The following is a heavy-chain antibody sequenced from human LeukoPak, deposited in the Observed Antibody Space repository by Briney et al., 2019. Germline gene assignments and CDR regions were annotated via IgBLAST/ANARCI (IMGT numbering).Heavy chain of an antibody. V-gene: IGHV4-59*08. CDR2: IYYSGNT. CDR3: ARINWNYFDY. Sequence: PSETLSLTCAVYGGSFSGYYWSWVRQPPGKGLEWIGYIYYSGNTNYNPSLKSRLTMSADRSRNQFSLNLNSVTAADTAVYYCARINWNYFDYWGQGILVTVSS. D-gene: IGHD1-1*01. J-gene: IGHJ4*02. CDR1: GGSFSGYY.